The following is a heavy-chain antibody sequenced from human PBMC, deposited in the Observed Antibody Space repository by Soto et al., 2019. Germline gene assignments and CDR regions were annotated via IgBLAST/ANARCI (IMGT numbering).Heavy chain of an antibody. CDR3: ARDHSAGGYYGMDV. CDR2: IYYSGST. CDR1: GGSISSGGYY. D-gene: IGHD1-1*01. Sequence: SETLSLTCTVSGGSISSGGYYWSWIRQHPGKGLEWIGYIYYSGSTYYNPSLKSRVTISVDTSKNQFSLKLSSVTAADTAVYYCARDHSAGGYYGMDVWGQGTTVTVSS. J-gene: IGHJ6*02. V-gene: IGHV4-31*03.